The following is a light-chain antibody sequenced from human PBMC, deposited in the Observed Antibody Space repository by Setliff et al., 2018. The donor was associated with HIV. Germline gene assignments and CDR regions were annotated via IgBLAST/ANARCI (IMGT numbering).Light chain of an antibody. V-gene: IGLV2-14*01. J-gene: IGLJ1*01. CDR2: EVT. Sequence: QSALTQPASVSGSPGQSITISCTGTSSDVGGYDYVSWYLQHPRKAPELIIFEVTNRPSGVSSRFSGSKSGNTASLTISGLQAEDEADYYCSSYSTSGTLFGAGTKVTVL. CDR1: SSDVGGYDY. CDR3: SSYSTSGTL.